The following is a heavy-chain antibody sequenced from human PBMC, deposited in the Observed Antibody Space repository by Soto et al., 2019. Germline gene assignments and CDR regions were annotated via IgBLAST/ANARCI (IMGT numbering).Heavy chain of an antibody. CDR3: TRQIVVVPAAIELDP. CDR2: IRSKAYGGTT. Sequence: GGSLRLSCTASGFTFGDYAMSWVRQAPGKGLEWVGFIRSKAYGGTTEYAASVKGRFTISRDDSKSIAYLQMNSVKTEDTAVYYCTRQIVVVPAAIELDPWGQGTLVTVSS. D-gene: IGHD2-2*02. CDR1: GFTFGDYA. V-gene: IGHV3-49*04. J-gene: IGHJ5*02.